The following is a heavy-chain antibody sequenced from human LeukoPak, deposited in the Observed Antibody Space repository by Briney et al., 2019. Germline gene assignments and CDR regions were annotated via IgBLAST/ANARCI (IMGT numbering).Heavy chain of an antibody. J-gene: IGHJ4*02. V-gene: IGHV4-4*02. CDR2: IYHSGST. CDR1: GVSISSYY. D-gene: IGHD2-15*01. Sequence: PSDTLSLTCTVSGVSISSYYWSWVRQPPGKGLEWIGEIYHSGSTNYNPSLKSRVTISVDKSKNQFSLKLSSVTAADTAVYYCARDALPYCSGGSCYSAWGQGTLVTVSS. CDR3: ARDALPYCSGGSCYSA.